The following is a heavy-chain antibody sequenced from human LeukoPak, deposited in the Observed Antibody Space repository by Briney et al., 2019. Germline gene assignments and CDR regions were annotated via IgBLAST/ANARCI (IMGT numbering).Heavy chain of an antibody. Sequence: SGGSLRLSCAASGFTFSDYYMNWIRQAPGKGLEWISYISSRSSTISYLASVRGRFTISRDNARNSLFLQMNSLRPEDTAVYYCARDLTGGSYWGPLGSWGQGTLVTVSS. V-gene: IGHV3-11*04. CDR3: ARDLTGGSYWGPLGS. J-gene: IGHJ5*02. CDR1: GFTFSDYY. CDR2: ISSRSSTI. D-gene: IGHD1-26*01.